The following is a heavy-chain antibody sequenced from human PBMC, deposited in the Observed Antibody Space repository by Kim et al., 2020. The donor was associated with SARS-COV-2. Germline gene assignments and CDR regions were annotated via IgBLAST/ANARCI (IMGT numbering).Heavy chain of an antibody. CDR2: IGTAGDT. J-gene: IGHJ6*02. Sequence: GGSLRLSCAASGFTFSSYDMHWVRQATGKGLEWVSAIGTAGDTYYPGSVKGRFTISRENAKNSLYLQMNSLRAGDTAVYYCARGGTGTDYYYYGMDVWGQGTTVTVSS. CDR1: GFTFSSYD. D-gene: IGHD1-1*01. V-gene: IGHV3-13*04. CDR3: ARGGTGTDYYYYGMDV.